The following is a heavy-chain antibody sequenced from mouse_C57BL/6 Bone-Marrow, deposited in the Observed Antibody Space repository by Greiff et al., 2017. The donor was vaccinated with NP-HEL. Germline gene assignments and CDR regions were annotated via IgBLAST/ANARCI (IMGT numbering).Heavy chain of an antibody. CDR3: ARWGTTVVGYWYFDV. CDR1: GFHIKNTY. Sequence: VQLQQSVAELVRPGASVKLSCTASGFHIKNTYMHWVKQRPEQGLEWIGRIDPANGNTKYAPKFQGKATITADTSSNTAYLQLSSLTSEDTAIYYCARWGTTVVGYWYFDVWGTGTTVTVSS. V-gene: IGHV14-3*01. CDR2: IDPANGNT. D-gene: IGHD1-1*01. J-gene: IGHJ1*03.